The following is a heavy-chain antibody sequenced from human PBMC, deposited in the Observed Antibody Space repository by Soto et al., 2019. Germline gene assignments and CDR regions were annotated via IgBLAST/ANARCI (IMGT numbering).Heavy chain of an antibody. CDR1: GYTFTSYG. Sequence: QVQLVQSGAEVKKPGASVKVSCKASGYTFTSYGSSWGRQAPGQGLEWMGCICAYNGNTNYAQKLQGRVTMTTDTATSTAYVELRSLSSDDPDVYYCASDDVPSVPDALYYYYLMDVGVKGNTVTVSS. CDR2: ICAYNGNT. CDR3: ASDDVPSVPDALYYYYLMDV. V-gene: IGHV1-18*01. J-gene: IGHJ6*03. D-gene: IGHD2-2*01.